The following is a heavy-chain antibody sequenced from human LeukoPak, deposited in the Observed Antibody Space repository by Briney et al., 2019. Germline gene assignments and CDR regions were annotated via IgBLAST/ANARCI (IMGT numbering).Heavy chain of an antibody. Sequence: TPSETLSLTCTVSGGSISSSSYYWGWIRQPPGKGLEWIGSIYYSGSTYYNPSLKSRVTISVDTSKNQFSLKLSSVTAADTAVYYCARRTVTTYGNWFDPWGQGTLVTVSS. D-gene: IGHD4-17*01. J-gene: IGHJ5*02. CDR2: IYYSGST. CDR3: ARRTVTTYGNWFDP. V-gene: IGHV4-39*01. CDR1: GGSISSSSYY.